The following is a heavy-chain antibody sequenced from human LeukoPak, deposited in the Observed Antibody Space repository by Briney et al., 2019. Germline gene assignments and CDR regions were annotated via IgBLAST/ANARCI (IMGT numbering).Heavy chain of an antibody. V-gene: IGHV1-69*04. CDR2: IIPILGIA. CDR1: GGTFSSYA. J-gene: IGHJ6*02. Sequence: ASVKVSCKASGGTFSSYAISWVRQAPGQGLEWMGRIIPILGIANYAQKFQGRVTITADKPTSTAYMDLSSLRSEDTAMYYCARVGSPSTDWGSYNYGMDVWGQGTTVTVSS. CDR3: ARVGSPSTDWGSYNYGMDV. D-gene: IGHD2-2*01.